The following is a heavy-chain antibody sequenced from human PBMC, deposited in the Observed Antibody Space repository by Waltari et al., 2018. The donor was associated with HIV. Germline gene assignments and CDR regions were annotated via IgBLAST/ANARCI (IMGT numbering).Heavy chain of an antibody. J-gene: IGHJ4*02. CDR2: INHSGST. D-gene: IGHD6-13*01. Sequence: QVQLQQWGAGLLKPSETLSLTCAVYGGSFSGYYWSWIRQPPGKGLEWIGEINHSGSTNYNPSLKSRVTISVDTSKNQFSLKLSSVTAADTAVYYCARGRRSGMGIDYWGQGTLVTVSS. CDR1: GGSFSGYY. V-gene: IGHV4-34*01. CDR3: ARGRRSGMGIDY.